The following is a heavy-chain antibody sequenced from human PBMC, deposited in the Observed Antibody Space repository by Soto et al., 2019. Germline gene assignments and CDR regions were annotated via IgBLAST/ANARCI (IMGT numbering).Heavy chain of an antibody. J-gene: IGHJ6*03. V-gene: IGHV2-70*11. Sequence: SGPTLVNPTQTLTLTCTFSGFSLSTSGMCVSWIRQPPGKALEWLARIDWDDDKYYSTSLKTRLTISKDTSKNQVVLTMTNMDPVDTATYYCARTPRIVVVPAAMPWYYYYYMDVWGKGTTVTVS. CDR3: ARTPRIVVVPAAMPWYYYYYMDV. D-gene: IGHD2-2*01. CDR2: IDWDDDK. CDR1: GFSLSTSGMC.